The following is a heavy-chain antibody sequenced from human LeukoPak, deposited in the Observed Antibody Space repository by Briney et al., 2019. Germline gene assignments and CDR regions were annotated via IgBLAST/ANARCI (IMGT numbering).Heavy chain of an antibody. CDR1: GGSISSYY. V-gene: IGHV4-59*08. CDR2: IYYSGST. Sequence: SETLSLTCTVSGGSISSYYWSWIRQPPGKGLEWIGYIYYSGSTNYNPSLKSRVTISVDTSKNQFSLKLSSVTAADTAVYYCATHEVGATTGFFDYWGQGTLVTVSS. CDR3: ATHEVGATTGFFDY. D-gene: IGHD1-26*01. J-gene: IGHJ4*02.